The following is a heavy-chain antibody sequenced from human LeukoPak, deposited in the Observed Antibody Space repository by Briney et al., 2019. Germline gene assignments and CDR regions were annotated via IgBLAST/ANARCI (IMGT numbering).Heavy chain of an antibody. D-gene: IGHD3-10*01. CDR3: ARLSAYYYGSYFYYYMDV. Sequence: GGSLRLSCATSVFTFSTYSMNWVRQAPGQGLEWVSYISSSSSAIYFADSVKGRFTISRDNAKKSVYFHMSSLRAEDTALYYCARLSAYYYGSYFYYYMDVWGKGTTVTVSS. CDR1: VFTFSTYS. CDR2: ISSSSSAI. V-gene: IGHV3-48*04. J-gene: IGHJ6*03.